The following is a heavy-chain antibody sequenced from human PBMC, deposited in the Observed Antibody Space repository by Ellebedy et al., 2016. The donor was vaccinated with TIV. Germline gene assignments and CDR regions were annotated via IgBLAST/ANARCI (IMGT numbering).Heavy chain of an antibody. CDR1: GYTFTSYG. J-gene: IGHJ6*02. CDR3: ARTPPSIFGVGNGMDV. Sequence: ASVKVSXXASGYTFTSYGISWVRQAPGQGLEWMGWISAYNGNTNYAQKLQGRVTMTTDTSTSTAYMELRSLRSDDTAVYYCARTPPSIFGVGNGMDVWGQGTTVTVSS. V-gene: IGHV1-18*01. D-gene: IGHD3-3*01. CDR2: ISAYNGNT.